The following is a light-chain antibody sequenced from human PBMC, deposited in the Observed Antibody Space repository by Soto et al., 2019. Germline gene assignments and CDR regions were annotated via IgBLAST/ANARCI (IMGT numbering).Light chain of an antibody. CDR1: SSDVGGYNY. CDR3: CSYAGSYTHV. Sequence: QSALTQPRXVSGSXGXXVTXXXTGTSSDVGGYNYVSWYQQHPGKAPKLMIYDVSKRPSGVPDRFSGSKSGNTASLTISGLQAEDEADYYCCSYAGSYTHVFGTGTKVTVL. V-gene: IGLV2-11*01. J-gene: IGLJ1*01. CDR2: DVS.